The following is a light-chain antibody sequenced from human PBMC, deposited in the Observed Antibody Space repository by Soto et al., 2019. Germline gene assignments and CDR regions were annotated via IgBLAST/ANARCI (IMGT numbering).Light chain of an antibody. CDR1: QSIGSW. CDR2: DAS. Sequence: DIQMTQSPSTLSASVGDRVTITCRASQSIGSWLAWYQQKPGKAPKLLIYDASTLESGVPSRSSGSGSGAEFTLTISSLQADDFATYYCQQYNSWTFGQGTKVDI. J-gene: IGKJ1*01. V-gene: IGKV1-5*01. CDR3: QQYNSWT.